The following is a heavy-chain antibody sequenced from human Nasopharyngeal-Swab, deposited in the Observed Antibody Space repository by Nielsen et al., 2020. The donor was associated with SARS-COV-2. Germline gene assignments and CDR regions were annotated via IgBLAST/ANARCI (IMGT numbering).Heavy chain of an antibody. J-gene: IGHJ4*02. D-gene: IGHD5-18*01. CDR2: MNPNSGNT. Sequence: ASVKVSCKASGYTFTSYDINWVRQATGQGLEWMGWMNPNSGNTGYAQKFQGRVTMTRNTSISTAYMELSSLRSEDTAVYYCARDGSSGYSYGYVYYFDYWGQGTLVTVSS. CDR1: GYTFTSYD. V-gene: IGHV1-8*01. CDR3: ARDGSSGYSYGYVYYFDY.